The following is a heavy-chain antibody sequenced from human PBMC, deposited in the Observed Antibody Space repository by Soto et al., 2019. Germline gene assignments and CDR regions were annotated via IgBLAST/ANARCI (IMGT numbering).Heavy chain of an antibody. V-gene: IGHV4-59*08. CDR3: ARHPPRY. Sequence: SETLSLTCTVSGGSISSYYWSWIRQPPGKGLEWIGYIYYSGSTNYNPSLKSRVTISVDTSKNQFSLKLSSVTAADTAVYYCARHPPRYWGQGTLVTVSS. D-gene: IGHD2-15*01. CDR2: IYYSGST. J-gene: IGHJ4*02. CDR1: GGSISSYY.